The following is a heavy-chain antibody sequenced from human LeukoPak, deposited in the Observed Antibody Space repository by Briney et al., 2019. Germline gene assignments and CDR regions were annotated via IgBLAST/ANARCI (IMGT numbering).Heavy chain of an antibody. Sequence: SETLSLTCTVSGGSISSYYWSWIRQPPGKGLEWIGYIYYSGSTNYNPSLKSRVTISVDTSKNQFSLKLSSVTAADTAVYYCAREHIVGATTHYFDYWGQGTLVTVSS. CDR2: IYYSGST. CDR1: GGSISSYY. J-gene: IGHJ4*02. CDR3: AREHIVGATTHYFDY. D-gene: IGHD1-26*01. V-gene: IGHV4-59*01.